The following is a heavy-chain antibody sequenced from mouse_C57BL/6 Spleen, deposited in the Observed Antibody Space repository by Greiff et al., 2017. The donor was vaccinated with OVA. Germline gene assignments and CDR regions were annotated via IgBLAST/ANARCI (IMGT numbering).Heavy chain of an antibody. V-gene: IGHV1-15*01. J-gene: IGHJ4*01. CDR2: IDPETGGT. D-gene: IGHD1-1*01. CDR1: GYTFTDYE. CDR3: TGKCYDGSAMDD. Sequence: VQLQQSGAELVRPGASVTLSCKASGYTFTDYEMHWVKQTPVHGLEWIGAIDPETGGTAYNQKFKGKTILTADKSSSTAYMELRSLTSEDSAVYYCTGKCYDGSAMDDWGQGTSVTVSS.